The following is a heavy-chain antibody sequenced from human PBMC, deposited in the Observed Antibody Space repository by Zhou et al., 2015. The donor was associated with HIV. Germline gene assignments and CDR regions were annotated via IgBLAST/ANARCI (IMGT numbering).Heavy chain of an antibody. CDR3: ARGSISSGDYTTYLDY. Sequence: QVQLVESGGGVVQPGGSLRLSCAASGFTFSSFGMHWVRQAPGKGLEWVAFIRYDGSYQYYADSVKGRFTISRDNSKNTLYLQMNSLRAEDTAVYYCARGSISSGDYTTYLDYWGQGTLVTVSS. CDR1: GFTFSSFG. CDR2: IRYDGSYQ. J-gene: IGHJ4*02. V-gene: IGHV3-30*02. D-gene: IGHD3-3*02.